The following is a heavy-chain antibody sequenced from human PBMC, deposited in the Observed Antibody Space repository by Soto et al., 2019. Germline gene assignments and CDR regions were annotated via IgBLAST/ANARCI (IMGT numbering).Heavy chain of an antibody. CDR3: AKDYRRVSTPPVVAFDI. Sequence: GGSLRLSCAASGFTFSSYAMSWVRQAPGKGLEWVSAISGSGGSTYYADSVKGRFTISRDNSKNTLYLQMNSLRAEDTAVYYCAKDYRRVSTPPVVAFDIWGQGTMVTVSS. D-gene: IGHD2-15*01. CDR2: ISGSGGST. V-gene: IGHV3-23*01. J-gene: IGHJ3*02. CDR1: GFTFSSYA.